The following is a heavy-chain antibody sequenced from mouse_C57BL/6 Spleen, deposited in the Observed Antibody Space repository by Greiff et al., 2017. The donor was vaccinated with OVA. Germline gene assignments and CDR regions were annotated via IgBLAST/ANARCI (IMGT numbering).Heavy chain of an antibody. J-gene: IGHJ1*03. CDR1: GYTFTSYW. CDR3: ARSEDYGSSWYFDV. D-gene: IGHD1-1*01. CDR2: IDPSDSYT. Sequence: QVQLQQPGAELVRPGTSVKLSCKASGYTFTSYWMHWVKQRPGQGLEWIGVIDPSDSYTNYNQKFKGKATLTVDTSSSTAYMQLSSLTSEDSAVYYCARSEDYGSSWYFDVWGTGTTVTVSS. V-gene: IGHV1-59*01.